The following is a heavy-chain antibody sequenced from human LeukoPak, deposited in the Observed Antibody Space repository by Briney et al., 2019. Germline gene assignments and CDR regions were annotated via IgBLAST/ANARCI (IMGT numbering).Heavy chain of an antibody. Sequence: GESLKISCKGSGYSFSNYWIGWVRQMSGKGLELMGIIYPDDSDIRYSPSFQGQVTIAADKSISTASLQWSSLKASDTGIYYCARATGDDGYFDFWGQGTLVTVSS. CDR2: IYPDDSDI. V-gene: IGHV5-51*01. J-gene: IGHJ4*02. D-gene: IGHD3-16*01. CDR1: GYSFSNYW. CDR3: ARATGDDGYFDF.